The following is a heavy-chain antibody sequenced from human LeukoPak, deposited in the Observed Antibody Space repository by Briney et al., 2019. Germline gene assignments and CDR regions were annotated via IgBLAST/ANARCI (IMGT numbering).Heavy chain of an antibody. V-gene: IGHV3-64*01. D-gene: IGHD2-15*01. CDR2: ISSNGGST. CDR3: TRGYCSGGSCYTYFQH. Sequence: GGSLRLSCAASGFTFSSYAMHWVHQAPGKGLEYVSAISSNGGSTYYANSVKGRFTISRDNSKNTLYLQMGSLRAEDMAVYYCTRGYCSGGSCYTYFQHWGQGTLVTVSS. J-gene: IGHJ1*01. CDR1: GFTFSSYA.